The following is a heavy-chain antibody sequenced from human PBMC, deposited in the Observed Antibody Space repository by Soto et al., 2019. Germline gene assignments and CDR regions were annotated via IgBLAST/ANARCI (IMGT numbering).Heavy chain of an antibody. D-gene: IGHD5-18*01. CDR2: IIPIFGTA. J-gene: IGHJ5*02. CDR3: ARSHQGEDTAMVRWFDP. V-gene: IGHV1-69*01. Sequence: QVQLVQSGAEVKKPGSSVKVSCKASGGTFSSYAISWVRQAPGQGLEWMGGIIPIFGTANYAQKFQGRVTITADESTSTAYMKLSSLRSEDTAVYYCARSHQGEDTAMVRWFDPWGQGTLVTVSS. CDR1: GGTFSSYA.